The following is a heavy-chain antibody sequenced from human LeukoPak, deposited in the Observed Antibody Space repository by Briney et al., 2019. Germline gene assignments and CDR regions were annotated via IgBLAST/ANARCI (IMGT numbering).Heavy chain of an antibody. CDR2: ISSSSSTI. CDR1: GFTFSSYS. D-gene: IGHD2-2*01. CDR3: ARDEGYCSSTSCYPDAFDI. Sequence: TGGSLRLSCAASGFTFSSYSMNWVRQAPGKGLEWVSYISSSSSTIYYADSVKGRFTISRDNAKNSLYLQMNSLRAEDTAVYYCARDEGYCSSTSCYPDAFDIWGQGTMVTVSS. J-gene: IGHJ3*02. V-gene: IGHV3-48*04.